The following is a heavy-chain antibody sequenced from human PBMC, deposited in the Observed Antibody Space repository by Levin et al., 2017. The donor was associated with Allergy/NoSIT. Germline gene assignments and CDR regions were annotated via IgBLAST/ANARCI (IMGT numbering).Heavy chain of an antibody. D-gene: IGHD5/OR15-5a*01. CDR2: INYRGVT. J-gene: IGHJ6*02. V-gene: IGHV4-61*01. CDR3: ARNRIIVSGGNDYYYGMDV. Sequence: SQTLSLTCSVSGGSVRSGTYYWRWIRRPPGQGLEWIGYINYRGVTKYNPSLKSRVTISVDTSKNEFSLKVTSVTAADTAVYYCARNRIIVSGGNDYYYGMDVWGQGTTVTVSS. CDR1: GGSVRSGTYY.